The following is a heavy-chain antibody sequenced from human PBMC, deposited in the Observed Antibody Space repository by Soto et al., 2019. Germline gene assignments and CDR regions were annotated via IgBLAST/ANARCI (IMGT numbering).Heavy chain of an antibody. CDR2: ISYDGNNK. V-gene: IGHV3-30*09. Sequence: GGSLRLSCSASGFALRNYALHWVRQAPGKGLEWVAVISYDGNNKYYADSVKGRFAISRDTSKNTLYLQMNSLRAEDTAVYYCARGILVVVTGATTAEYYLDYWGQGSLVTVSS. CDR3: ARGILVVVTGATTAEYYLDY. CDR1: GFALRNYA. D-gene: IGHD2-21*02. J-gene: IGHJ4*02.